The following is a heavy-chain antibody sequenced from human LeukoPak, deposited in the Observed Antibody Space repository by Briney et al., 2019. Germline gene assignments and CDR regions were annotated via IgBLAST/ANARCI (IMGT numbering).Heavy chain of an antibody. CDR3: ARGYRSSWSTATNFDY. D-gene: IGHD6-13*01. CDR1: GGTFSSYA. CDR2: IIPIFGTA. V-gene: IGHV1-69*13. Sequence: SVKVSCKASGGTFSSYAISWVRQAPGQGLEWMGGIIPIFGTANCAQKFQGRVTITADESTSTAYMELSSLRSEDTAVYYCARGYRSSWSTATNFDYWGQGTLVTVSS. J-gene: IGHJ4*02.